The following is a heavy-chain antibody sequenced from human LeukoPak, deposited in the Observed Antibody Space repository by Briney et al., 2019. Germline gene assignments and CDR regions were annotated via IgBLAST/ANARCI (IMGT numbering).Heavy chain of an antibody. J-gene: IGHJ6*02. D-gene: IGHD4-17*01. CDR3: ARDDPQTTVREGMDV. Sequence: PSETLSLPCSVSVGFISTYYWRWVRRPPGKGREWFGYIYYTGTTNYNPSLRSRVNIAVGNSRNQFSLRLTSMTAADTAVYYCARDDPQTTVREGMDVRGHGTPVIVSS. V-gene: IGHV4-59*01. CDR2: IYYTGTT. CDR1: VGFISTYY.